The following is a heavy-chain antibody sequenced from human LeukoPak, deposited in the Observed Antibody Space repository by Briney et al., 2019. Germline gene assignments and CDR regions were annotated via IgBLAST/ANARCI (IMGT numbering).Heavy chain of an antibody. Sequence: PGGSLRLSCAASGFTFSSYGMHWVRQAPGKGLEWVAVIWYDGSNKYYADSVKGRFTISRDNSKNTLYLQMNSLRAEDTAVYYCARVYSYGYSSGEGIDYWGQGTLVTVSS. CDR3: ARVYSYGYSSGEGIDY. V-gene: IGHV3-30*19. D-gene: IGHD5-18*01. CDR1: GFTFSSYG. J-gene: IGHJ4*02. CDR2: IWYDGSNK.